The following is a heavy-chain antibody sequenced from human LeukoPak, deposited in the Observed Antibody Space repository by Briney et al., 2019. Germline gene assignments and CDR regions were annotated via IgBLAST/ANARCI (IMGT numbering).Heavy chain of an antibody. V-gene: IGHV3-23*01. CDR1: GFTFSSYA. J-gene: IGHJ2*01. CDR2: VSGSGAHT. D-gene: IGHD6-25*01. Sequence: GGSLRLSCAASGFTFSSYAMTWVRQAPGKGLRWVSVVSGSGAHTYYADSVKGRFTISRDNAKNTLYLQMNSLTAEDTAVYYCARGPPWYFDLWGRGTLVTVSS. CDR3: ARGPPWYFDL.